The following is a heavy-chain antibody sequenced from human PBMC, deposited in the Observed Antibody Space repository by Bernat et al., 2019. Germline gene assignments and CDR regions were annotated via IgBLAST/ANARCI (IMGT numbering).Heavy chain of an antibody. CDR1: GFTFSSYA. V-gene: IGHV3-23*01. J-gene: IGHJ4*02. D-gene: IGHD4-17*01. Sequence: EVQLLESGGGLVQPGGSLRLSCAASGFTFSSYARSWVRQAPGKGLEWVSAISGSGGSTYYADSVKGRFTISRDNSKNTLYLQMNSLRAEDTAVYYLATDLHGEPPFDYWGQGTLVTVSS. CDR2: ISGSGGST. CDR3: ATDLHGEPPFDY.